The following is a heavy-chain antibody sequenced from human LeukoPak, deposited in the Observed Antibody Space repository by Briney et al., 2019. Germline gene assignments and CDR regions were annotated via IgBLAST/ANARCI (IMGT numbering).Heavy chain of an antibody. J-gene: IGHJ4*02. V-gene: IGHV5-51*01. Sequence: GGSLLISSKGSGYIFTSYWIGWVRQLPGEGLEGVVIVFSVDSNTRYSPSFQGPVTISADKSISVPYLPWSSPKASDTAMYYCARSSDSGGYSDYFDYWGQGTLVTVSS. D-gene: IGHD3-22*01. CDR3: ARSSDSGGYSDYFDY. CDR2: VFSVDSNT. CDR1: GYIFTSYW.